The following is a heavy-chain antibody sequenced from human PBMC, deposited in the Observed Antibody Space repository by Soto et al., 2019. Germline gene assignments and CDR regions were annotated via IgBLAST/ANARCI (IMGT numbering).Heavy chain of an antibody. Sequence: QLQLRESGTGLVKPSETLSFTCTVSGGSIIGSGFHWAWIRQPPGKGLEWIGSIYYSGTANYSPSLKSRLAIDVDTSKNQFSLRLSSVTAADTAVYYCATRSGDYVGWLDPWGQGTRVTVSS. CDR3: ATRSGDYVGWLDP. D-gene: IGHD4-17*01. J-gene: IGHJ5*02. CDR1: GGSIIGSGFH. V-gene: IGHV4-39*01. CDR2: IYYSGTA.